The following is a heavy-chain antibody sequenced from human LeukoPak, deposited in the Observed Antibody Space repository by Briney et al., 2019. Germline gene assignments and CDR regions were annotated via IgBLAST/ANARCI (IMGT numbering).Heavy chain of an antibody. CDR3: ARDLRYSSNWFDP. CDR1: GGTFSSYT. V-gene: IGHV1-69*04. CDR2: IIPILGIA. Sequence: SVKVSCKASGGTFSSYTISWVRQVPGQGLEWMGRIIPILGIANYAQKFQGRVTITADKSTSTAYMELSSLRSEDTAVYYCARDLRYSSNWFDPWGQGTLVTVSS. D-gene: IGHD6-13*01. J-gene: IGHJ5*02.